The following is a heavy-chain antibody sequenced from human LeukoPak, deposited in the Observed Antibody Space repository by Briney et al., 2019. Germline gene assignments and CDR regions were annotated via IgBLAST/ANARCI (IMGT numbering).Heavy chain of an antibody. CDR2: ISGSGGST. D-gene: IGHD3-16*01. CDR1: AFTFSTYG. V-gene: IGHV3-23*01. Sequence: GGTLRLSCAASAFTFSTYGMSWVRQAPGKGLEWVSAISGSGGSTYYADSVKGRFTISRDNSKNTLYLQMNSLRAEDTAVYYCAKDDGGSVYYYFDYWGQGTLVTVSS. CDR3: AKDDGGSVYYYFDY. J-gene: IGHJ4*02.